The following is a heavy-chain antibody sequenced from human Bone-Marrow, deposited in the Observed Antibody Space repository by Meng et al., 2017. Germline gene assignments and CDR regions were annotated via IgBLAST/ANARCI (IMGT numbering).Heavy chain of an antibody. V-gene: IGHV6-1*01. D-gene: IGHD1-26*01. Sequence: QLQLQQSGPGLVKPSPTLSLPCIISGDSVSSTSAAWHWIRRSPSRGLEWLGRTYYRSRWYTDYAVSVKSRININPDTTENHFSLQLNSVTPEDTAVYYCARESSGSPLDYWGRGTLVTVFS. CDR3: ARESSGSPLDY. CDR1: GDSVSSTSAA. J-gene: IGHJ4*02. CDR2: TYYRSRWYT.